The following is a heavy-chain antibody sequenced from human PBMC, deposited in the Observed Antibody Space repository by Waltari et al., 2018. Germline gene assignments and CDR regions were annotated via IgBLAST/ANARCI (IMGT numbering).Heavy chain of an antibody. V-gene: IGHV1-69*01. CDR1: GGTFSSYA. CDR3: ARDGDLAAAGLFDY. CDR2: SIPICGTA. D-gene: IGHD6-13*01. Sequence: QVQLVQSGAEVKKPGSSVKVSCKASGGTFSSYAISWVRQAPGQGLEWMGGSIPICGTANDAQKCQGRVTITADESTSTAYMELSSLRSEDTAVYYCARDGDLAAAGLFDYWGQGTLVTVSS. J-gene: IGHJ4*02.